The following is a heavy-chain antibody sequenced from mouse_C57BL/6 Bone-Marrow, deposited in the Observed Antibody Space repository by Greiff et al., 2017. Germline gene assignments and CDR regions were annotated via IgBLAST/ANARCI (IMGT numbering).Heavy chain of an antibody. J-gene: IGHJ3*01. Sequence: EVKLVESGGGLVKPGGSLKLSCAASGFTFSDYGMHWVRQAPEKGLEWVAYISSGSSTIYYADTVKGRFTISRDNAKNTLFLQMTSLRSEDTAMYYCARSSGAWCAYWGQGTLVTVSA. CDR1: GFTFSDYG. CDR3: ARSSGAWCAY. V-gene: IGHV5-17*01. CDR2: ISSGSSTI.